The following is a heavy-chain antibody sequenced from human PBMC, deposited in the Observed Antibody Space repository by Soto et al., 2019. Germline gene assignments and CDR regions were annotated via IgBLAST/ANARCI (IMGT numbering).Heavy chain of an antibody. CDR2: MFYSGLT. CDR3: APLTVSLSGPYGIHV. D-gene: IGHD2-15*01. Sequence: LSLTCSVSGYSVSSSDYYWAWIRQPPGKGLEWIGSMFYSGLTYYNPSLKSRVTLSVDTSKNHFFVRLNSVTAADTAVYYCAPLTVSLSGPYGIHVWGQGTTVTVSS. V-gene: IGHV4-39*01. J-gene: IGHJ6*02. CDR1: GYSVSSSDYY.